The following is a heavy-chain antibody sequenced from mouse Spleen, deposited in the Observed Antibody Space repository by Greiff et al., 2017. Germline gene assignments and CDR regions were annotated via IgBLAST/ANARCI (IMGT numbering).Heavy chain of an antibody. D-gene: IGHD2-3*01. CDR3: ARRDGPFDY. V-gene: IGHV5-9*04. Sequence: EVKVEESGGGLVKLGGSLKLSCAASGFTFSSYAMSWVRQTPEKRLEWVATISSGGGNTYYPDSVKGRFTISRDNAKNTLYLQMSSLKSEDTAMYYCARRDGPFDYWGQGTTLTVSS. CDR2: ISSGGGNT. J-gene: IGHJ2*01. CDR1: GFTFSSYA.